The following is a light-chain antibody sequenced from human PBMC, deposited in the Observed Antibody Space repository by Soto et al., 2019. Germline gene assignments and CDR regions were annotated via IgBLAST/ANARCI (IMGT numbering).Light chain of an antibody. CDR2: GAS. J-gene: IGKJ1*01. V-gene: IGKV3-20*01. CDR3: QQYGSSLPWA. CDR1: QSISSNY. Sequence: EIVLTQSPGTLSLSPGERATISCRASQSISSNYLAWYQQKPGQAPRLLIYGASSRATGIPDRFSGSGSGTDFTLTISRLEPEDFVVYYCQQYGSSLPWAFGQGTKVDIK.